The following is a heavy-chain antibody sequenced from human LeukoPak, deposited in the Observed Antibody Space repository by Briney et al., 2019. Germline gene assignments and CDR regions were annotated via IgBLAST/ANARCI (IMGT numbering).Heavy chain of an antibody. CDR2: ISAITGDT. CDR1: GFAFNNYA. Sequence: PGGSLRLSCAASGFAFNNYALNWVRQAPGKGLEWVSSISAITGDTYYADSVKGRFTISRDHSKNTVYLQMDSLRAEDTAVYYCAKDIGYCSSTSCLLFDYWGQGTLVTVSS. CDR3: AKDIGYCSSTSCLLFDY. V-gene: IGHV3-23*01. J-gene: IGHJ4*02. D-gene: IGHD2-2*01.